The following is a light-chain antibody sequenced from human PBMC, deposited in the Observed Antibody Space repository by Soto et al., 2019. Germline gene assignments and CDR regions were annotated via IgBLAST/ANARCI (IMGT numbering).Light chain of an antibody. Sequence: QSALTQPASVSGSPGQSITISCTGTSSDVGGYNYVSWYQQHPGKAPKLLIFEVNNRPSGVSNRFSGSKSGNTASLTLSGLQAEDEADYYCTSYASSAARVFGTGTKLTVL. CDR1: SSDVGGYNY. CDR2: EVN. CDR3: TSYASSAARV. V-gene: IGLV2-14*01. J-gene: IGLJ1*01.